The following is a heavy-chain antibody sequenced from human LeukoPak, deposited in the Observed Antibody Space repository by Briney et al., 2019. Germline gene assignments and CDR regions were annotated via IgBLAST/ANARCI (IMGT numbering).Heavy chain of an antibody. D-gene: IGHD5-12*01. Sequence: QPGGSLRLSCAVSGFTFSSYWMNWVRQAPGKGLEWVAHINQDGSEEHYMDSVKARFTISRDNAKNSLSLQMNSLRAEDTAVYYCVRDGGVSGYDLLDYWGRGTLVTVSS. CDR2: INQDGSEE. J-gene: IGHJ4*02. CDR3: VRDGGVSGYDLLDY. CDR1: GFTFSSYW. V-gene: IGHV3-7*01.